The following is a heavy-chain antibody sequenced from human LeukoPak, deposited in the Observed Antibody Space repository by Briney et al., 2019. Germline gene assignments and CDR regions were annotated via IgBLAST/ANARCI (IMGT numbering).Heavy chain of an antibody. CDR1: GFTFSSYA. CDR3: ARGSYGNNWFDP. CDR2: ISYDGSNK. J-gene: IGHJ5*02. Sequence: PGRSLRLSCAASGFTFSSYAMHWVRQAPGKGLEWVAVISYDGSNKYYADSVKGRFTISRDNSKNTLYLQMNSLRAEDTAVYYCARGSYGNNWFDPWGQGTLVTVSS. V-gene: IGHV3-30-3*01. D-gene: IGHD5-18*01.